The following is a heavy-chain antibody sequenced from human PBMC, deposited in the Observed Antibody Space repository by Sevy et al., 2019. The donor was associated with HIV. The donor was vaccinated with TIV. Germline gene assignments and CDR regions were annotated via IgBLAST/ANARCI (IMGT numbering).Heavy chain of an antibody. CDR1: GFTFSSYS. V-gene: IGHV3-21*01. D-gene: IGHD2-2*01. CDR3: ARDLGYCSSTSCYGAYYYYGMDV. Sequence: GGSLRLSCAASGFTFSSYSMNWVRQAPGKGLEWVSSISSSSSYIYYADSVKGRFTIPRDNAKNSLYLQMNSRRAEDTAVYYCARDLGYCSSTSCYGAYYYYGMDVWGQGTTVTVSS. J-gene: IGHJ6*02. CDR2: ISSSSSYI.